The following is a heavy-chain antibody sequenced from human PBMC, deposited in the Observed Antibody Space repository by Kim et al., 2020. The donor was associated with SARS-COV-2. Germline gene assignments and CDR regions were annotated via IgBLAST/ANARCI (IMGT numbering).Heavy chain of an antibody. Sequence: SETLSLTCSVSGGSITSGDYYWAWIRQPPGRELEWIGSIHDSGTTYFNASLQSRVILSVDTSTNQFALKLRSVTSTDTAVYFCAWALILTGYFQYYFDLWGQGTLVSVSS. CDR3: AWALILTGYFQYYFDL. V-gene: IGHV4-39*01. CDR1: GGSITSGDYY. J-gene: IGHJ4*02. D-gene: IGHD3-9*01. CDR2: IHDSGTT.